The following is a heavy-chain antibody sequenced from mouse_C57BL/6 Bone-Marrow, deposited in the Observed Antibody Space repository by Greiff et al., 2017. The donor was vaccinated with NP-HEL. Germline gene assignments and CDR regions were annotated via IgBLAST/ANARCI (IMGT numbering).Heavy chain of an antibody. CDR2: IYPRSGNT. V-gene: IGHV1-81*01. Sequence: VKLMESGAELARPGASVKLSCKASGYTFTSYGISWVKQRTGQGLEWIGEIYPRSGNTYYNEKFKGKATLTADKSSSTAYMELRSLTSEDSAVYFCARGDLLWLRRGWFAYWGQGTLVTVSA. CDR3: ARGDLLWLRRGWFAY. CDR1: GYTFTSYG. D-gene: IGHD2-2*01. J-gene: IGHJ3*01.